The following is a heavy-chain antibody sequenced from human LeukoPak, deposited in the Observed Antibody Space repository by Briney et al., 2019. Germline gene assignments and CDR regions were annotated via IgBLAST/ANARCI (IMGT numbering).Heavy chain of an antibody. V-gene: IGHV3-74*01. J-gene: IGHJ4*02. CDR3: ARDSTGYGYEEWN. Sequence: PGGSLRLSCAASGFTFSNYWMHWVRQAPGKGLVWVSRINSDGINTSYADSVKGRFTISRDNAKNSLYLQMNSLRAEDTALYYCARDSTGYGYEEWNWGQGTLVTVSS. D-gene: IGHD5-18*01. CDR1: GFTFSNYW. CDR2: INSDGINT.